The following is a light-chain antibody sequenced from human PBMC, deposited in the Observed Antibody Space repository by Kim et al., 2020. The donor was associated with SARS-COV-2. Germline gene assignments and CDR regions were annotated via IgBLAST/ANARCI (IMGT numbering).Light chain of an antibody. J-gene: IGLJ3*02. CDR2: LNRDGRH. CDR3: QTWGSGIRV. V-gene: IGLV4-69*01. CDR1: SGHSNYA. Sequence: QLVLTQSPSASASLGASVKLTCTLSSGHSNYAISWHQQRPEKGPRFLMRLNRDGRHTKGDGIPDRFSGSRSGAERYLTISSVQSEDEADYYCQTWGSGIRVLGGGTQLTVL.